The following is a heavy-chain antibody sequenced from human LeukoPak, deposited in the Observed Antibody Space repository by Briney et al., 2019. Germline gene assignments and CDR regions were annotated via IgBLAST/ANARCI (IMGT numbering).Heavy chain of an antibody. V-gene: IGHV3-21*01. CDR3: ARDLGPLGYYYGMDV. Sequence: PGGSLRLSCAASGFTFSSYSMNWVRRAPGKGLEWVSSISSSSYIYYADSAKGRFTISRDNAKNSLYLQMNSLRAEDTAVYYCARDLGPLGYYYGMDVWGQGTTVTVSS. J-gene: IGHJ6*02. CDR1: GFTFSSYS. CDR2: ISSSSYI.